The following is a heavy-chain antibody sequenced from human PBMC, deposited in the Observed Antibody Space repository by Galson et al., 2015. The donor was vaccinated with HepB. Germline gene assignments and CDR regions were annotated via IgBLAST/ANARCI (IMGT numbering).Heavy chain of an antibody. V-gene: IGHV3-48*04. J-gene: IGHJ4*02. D-gene: IGHD3-16*01. CDR1: GFIFNSYS. CDR2: ISSSSSTTI. Sequence: SLRLSCAASGFIFNSYSLNWVRQAPGKGLEWLSYISSSSSTTIYYADSVKGRFTISRDNAKSSLYLQMNSLRAEDTAVYYCARERGSIFSQLYYFDYWGQGALVTVSS. CDR3: ARERGSIFSQLYYFDY.